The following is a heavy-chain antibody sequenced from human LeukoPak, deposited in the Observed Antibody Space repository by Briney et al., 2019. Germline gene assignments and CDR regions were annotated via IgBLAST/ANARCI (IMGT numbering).Heavy chain of an antibody. CDR3: ARTIGYCSSTSCYTYFDY. D-gene: IGHD2-2*02. Sequence: PLETLSLTCTVSGGSISSSSYYWGWIRQPPGKGLEWIVSIYYSGSTYYNPSLKSRVTISVDTSKTHFSLKLSSVTDADTAVYYCARTIGYCSSTSCYTYFDYWGQGTLVTVSS. V-gene: IGHV4-39*02. CDR1: GGSISSSSYY. J-gene: IGHJ4*02. CDR2: IYYSGST.